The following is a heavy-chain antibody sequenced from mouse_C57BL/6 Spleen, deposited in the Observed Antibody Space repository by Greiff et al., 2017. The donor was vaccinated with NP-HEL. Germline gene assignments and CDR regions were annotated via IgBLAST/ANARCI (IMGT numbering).Heavy chain of an antibody. D-gene: IGHD1-1*01. V-gene: IGHV1-50*01. CDR2: IDPSDSYT. CDR3: ARSRSSSYGYFDV. CDR1: GYTFTSYW. J-gene: IGHJ1*03. Sequence: VQLQQPGAELVKPGASVKLSCKASGYTFTSYWMQWVKQRPGQGLEWIGEIDPSDSYTNYNQKFKGKATLTVDTSSSTAYMQLSSLTSEDSAVYYCARSRSSSYGYFDVWGTGTTVTVSS.